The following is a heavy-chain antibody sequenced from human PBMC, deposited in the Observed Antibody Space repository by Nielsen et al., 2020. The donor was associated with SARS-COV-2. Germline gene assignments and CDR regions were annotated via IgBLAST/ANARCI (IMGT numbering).Heavy chain of an antibody. V-gene: IGHV5-10-1*01. Sequence: GGSLRLSCKGSGYSFTSYWISWVRQMPGKGLEWMGRIDPSDSYTNYSPSFQGHVTISADKSISTAYLQWSSLKASDTAMYYCARQPGIAVAGPGGDAFDIWGQGTMVTVSS. D-gene: IGHD6-19*01. CDR3: ARQPGIAVAGPGGDAFDI. J-gene: IGHJ3*02. CDR1: GYSFTSYW. CDR2: IDPSDSYT.